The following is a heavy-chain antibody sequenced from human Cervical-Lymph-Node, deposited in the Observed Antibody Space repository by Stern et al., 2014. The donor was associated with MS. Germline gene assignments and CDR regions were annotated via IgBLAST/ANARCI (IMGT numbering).Heavy chain of an antibody. Sequence: VQLVQSGGGFVQPGRSLRLSCAASGFTFDDYTMHWVRQPPGKGLEGVSSITWNSDNIGYADSVKGRFTISRDNAKYSLYLQIHSLRPEDTALYYCVKDLLSASAWGQGTLVTVSS. CDR2: ITWNSDNI. V-gene: IGHV3-9*01. J-gene: IGHJ5*02. CDR3: VKDLLSASA. CDR1: GFTFDDYT.